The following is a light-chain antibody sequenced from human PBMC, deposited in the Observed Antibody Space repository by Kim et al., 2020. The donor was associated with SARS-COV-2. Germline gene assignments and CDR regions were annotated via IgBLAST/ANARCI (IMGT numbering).Light chain of an antibody. CDR2: ATF. CDR3: QQLDYFPYP. J-gene: IGKJ2*01. Sequence: SASVGDKLPLPCRASPSLRGWLAWYQSKPGRAPKPLILATFSFERWVPFRVSGSWFGTEFTLPISSLQPDYFATYFFQQLDYFPYPLGQGTRLE. V-gene: IGKV1-5*01. CDR1: PSLRGW.